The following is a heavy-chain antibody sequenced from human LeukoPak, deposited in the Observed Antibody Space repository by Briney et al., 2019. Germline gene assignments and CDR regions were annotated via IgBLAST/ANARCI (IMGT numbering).Heavy chain of an antibody. Sequence: GSLRLSCTASGFTFGDYAMSWVRQAPGKGLEWVGFIRSKVYGGTTEYAASVKGRFTISRDDSKSIAYLQMNSLKTEDTAVYYCTREPTQGPDAFDIWGQGTMVTASS. V-gene: IGHV3-49*04. J-gene: IGHJ3*02. CDR2: IRSKVYGGTT. CDR3: TREPTQGPDAFDI. CDR1: GFTFGDYA.